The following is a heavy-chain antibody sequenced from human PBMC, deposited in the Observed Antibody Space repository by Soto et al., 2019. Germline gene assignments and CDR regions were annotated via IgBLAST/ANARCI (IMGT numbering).Heavy chain of an antibody. V-gene: IGHV3-30*04. CDR2: IWYDGSNK. J-gene: IGHJ4*02. CDR1: GFTFSSYA. Sequence: QVQVVESGGGVVQPGRSLRLSCAASGFTFSSYAMHWVRQAPGKGLEWVAVIWYDGSNKYYADSVKGRFTISRDNSKNTLYLQMNSLRAEDTAVYYCAREIERLLGYWGQGTLVTVSS. D-gene: IGHD3-3*01. CDR3: AREIERLLGY.